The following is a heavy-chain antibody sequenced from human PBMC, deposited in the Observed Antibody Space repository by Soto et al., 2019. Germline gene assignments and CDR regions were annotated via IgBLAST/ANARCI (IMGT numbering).Heavy chain of an antibody. CDR1: VGTFSSYA. CDR2: IIPIFGTA. J-gene: IGHJ5*02. D-gene: IGHD1-20*01. Sequence: GXSVKVCCNSSVGTFSSYASRLVRQAPGQGLQCMGGIIPIFGTANYAQKFQGRVTITADESTSTAYMGLSSLRSEDTAVYYCARNYHPGYNCNDVGQDPYHWGQGTLVTVSS. CDR3: ARNYHPGYNCNDVGQDPYH. V-gene: IGHV1-69*13.